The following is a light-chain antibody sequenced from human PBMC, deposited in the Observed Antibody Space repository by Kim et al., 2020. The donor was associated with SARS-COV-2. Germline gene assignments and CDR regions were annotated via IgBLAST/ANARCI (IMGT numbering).Light chain of an antibody. J-gene: IGKJ1*01. CDR1: QDISRY. CDR2: TAS. CDR3: QQTYSASRT. Sequence: ASVADRITITCRASQDISRYLNWYQQKPGKAPKLLIYTASSLQSGVPSRFTGSGSETDFTLTISSLQPEDFATYCCQQTYSASRTFGQGTKVDIK. V-gene: IGKV1-39*01.